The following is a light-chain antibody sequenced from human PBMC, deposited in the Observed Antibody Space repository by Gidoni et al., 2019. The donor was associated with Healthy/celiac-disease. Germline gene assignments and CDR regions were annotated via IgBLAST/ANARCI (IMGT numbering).Light chain of an antibody. CDR1: QSVSSSY. CDR2: GAS. Sequence: EIVLTQSPGNLSLSPGERATLSCRASQSVSSSYLAWYQQKPGQAPRLLIYGASSRATGIPDRFSGSGSGTDFTLTISRLEPEEFAVYYCQQYGSSPRMYTFGQGTKLEIK. J-gene: IGKJ2*01. CDR3: QQYGSSPRMYT. V-gene: IGKV3-20*01.